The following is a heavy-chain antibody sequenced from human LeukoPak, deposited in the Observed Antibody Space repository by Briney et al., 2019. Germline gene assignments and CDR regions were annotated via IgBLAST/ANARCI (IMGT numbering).Heavy chain of an antibody. Sequence: PGGSLRLSCAVSGLTFSNVWMHWVRQAPGQGLVWVSRINSAGSSTVYADPVKGRFTISRDNANNMLYLQKNSLRAEDTAVYYCASFRDSDIWGQGTMVTVSS. CDR1: GLTFSNVW. D-gene: IGHD2-21*01. CDR2: INSAGSST. CDR3: ASFRDSDI. V-gene: IGHV3-74*01. J-gene: IGHJ3*02.